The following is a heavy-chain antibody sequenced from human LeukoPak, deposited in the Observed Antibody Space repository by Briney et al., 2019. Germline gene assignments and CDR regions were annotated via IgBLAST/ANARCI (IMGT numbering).Heavy chain of an antibody. D-gene: IGHD1-26*01. CDR1: GGSISSYY. Sequence: SETLSLTCTFSGGSISSYYWSWIRQPAGKGLEWIGRIHTTGSTNYKPSLKSRVTISVDTSKNQFSLKLSSVTAADTAVYYCARGEAYRGFDYWGQGTLVTVSS. CDR3: ARGEAYRGFDY. V-gene: IGHV4-4*07. CDR2: IHTTGST. J-gene: IGHJ4*02.